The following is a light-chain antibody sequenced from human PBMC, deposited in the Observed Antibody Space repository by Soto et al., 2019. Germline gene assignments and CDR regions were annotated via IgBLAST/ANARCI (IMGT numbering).Light chain of an antibody. J-gene: IGLJ3*02. V-gene: IGLV2-14*01. CDR2: GVS. Sequence: QSVLTQPASVSGSPGQSITISCTATTSDFGGFNYVSWYRHHPGKAPKLMIYGVSNRPSGVSNRFSGSKSGNTASLTISGLQAEDEADDYCSSYTSRNNLVVFGGGTKLTVL. CDR1: TSDFGGFNY. CDR3: SSYTSRNNLVV.